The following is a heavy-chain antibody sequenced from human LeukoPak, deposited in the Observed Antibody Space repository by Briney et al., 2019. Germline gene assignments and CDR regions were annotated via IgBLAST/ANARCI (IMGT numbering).Heavy chain of an antibody. D-gene: IGHD4-17*01. J-gene: IGHJ4*02. CDR3: GSSDYGDYLHVDY. Sequence: ASVKVSCKASGYIVTGYYMYWVRQAPGQGLEWKGRINPNNGGTNYAQQFKGSVTMTTRTSISTAYMELSRLRSDDTAVYYCGSSDYGDYLHVDYWGQGTLVTVSS. CDR1: GYIVTGYY. CDR2: INPNNGGT. V-gene: IGHV1-2*06.